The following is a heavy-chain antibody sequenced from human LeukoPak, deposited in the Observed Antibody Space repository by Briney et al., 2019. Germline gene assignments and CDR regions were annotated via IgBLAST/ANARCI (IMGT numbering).Heavy chain of an antibody. CDR1: GGSISNGDYY. CDR3: ARVGHGVTLGFDF. V-gene: IGHV4-30-4*08. CDR2: IYYSGST. D-gene: IGHD4-17*01. J-gene: IGHJ4*02. Sequence: PSETLSLTCTVSGGSISNGDYYWSWIRQPPGKGLEWIGNIYYSGSTHYNPSLQSRITISVDTSKNQFSLKLTSVTAADTAVYYCARVGHGVTLGFDFWGQGTLVTISS.